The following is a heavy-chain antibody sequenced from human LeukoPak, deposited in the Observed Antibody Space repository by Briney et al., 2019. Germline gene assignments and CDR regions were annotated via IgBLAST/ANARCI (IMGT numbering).Heavy chain of an antibody. Sequence: PGGSLRLSCAASGFTFSNYEFNWIRQAPGKGLEWVAYISSSGRNIYYADSLKRRFSSSRDNAENSLYLQMNSLRAEDMAVYYCGRMDYYYGMDVWGQGTTVTVSS. J-gene: IGHJ6*02. CDR2: ISSSGRNI. CDR3: GRMDYYYGMDV. CDR1: GFTFSNYE. V-gene: IGHV3-48*03.